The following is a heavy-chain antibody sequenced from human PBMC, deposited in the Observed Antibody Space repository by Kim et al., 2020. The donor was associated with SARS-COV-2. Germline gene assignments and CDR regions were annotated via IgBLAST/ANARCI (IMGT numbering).Heavy chain of an antibody. D-gene: IGHD4-17*01. CDR1: GGSISSYY. J-gene: IGHJ5*02. Sequence: SETLSLTCTVSGGSISSYYWSWIRQPPGKGLEWIGYIYYSGSTNYNPSLKSRVTISVDTSKNQFSLKLSSVTAADTAVYYCARADYGECFDPWGQGTLVTVSS. V-gene: IGHV4-59*13. CDR3: ARADYGECFDP. CDR2: IYYSGST.